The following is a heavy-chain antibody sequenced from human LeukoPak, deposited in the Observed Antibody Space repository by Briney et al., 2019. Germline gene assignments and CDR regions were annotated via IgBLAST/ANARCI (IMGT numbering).Heavy chain of an antibody. V-gene: IGHV1-69*01. D-gene: IGHD3-3*01. CDR2: IIPIFGTA. CDR1: GGTFSSYA. CDR3: ARDSVRFLEWFSFDY. J-gene: IGHJ4*02. Sequence: SVKVSCKAPGGTFSSYAISWVRQAPGQGLEWMGGIIPIFGTANYAQKFQGRVTITADESTSTAYMELSSLRSEDTAVYYCARDSVRFLEWFSFDYWGQGTLVTVSS.